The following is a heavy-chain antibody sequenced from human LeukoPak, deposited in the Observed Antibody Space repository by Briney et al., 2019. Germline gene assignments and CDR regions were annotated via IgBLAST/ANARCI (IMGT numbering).Heavy chain of an antibody. V-gene: IGHV1-46*01. J-gene: IGHJ4*02. CDR1: GYTFTSYY. CDR3: ATEGAWGSSFDY. CDR2: INPSGGST. D-gene: IGHD7-27*01. Sequence: GASVKVSCKASGYTFTSYYMHWVRQAPGQGLEWMGIINPSGGSTSYAQKFQGGVTMTRDTSTSTVYMELSSLRSEDTAVYYCATEGAWGSSFDYWGQGTLVTVSS.